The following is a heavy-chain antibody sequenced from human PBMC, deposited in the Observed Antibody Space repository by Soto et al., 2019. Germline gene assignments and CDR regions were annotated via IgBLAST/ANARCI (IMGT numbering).Heavy chain of an antibody. V-gene: IGHV1-18*01. CDR3: ARDRVLRTVAALGY. D-gene: IGHD6-19*01. CDR1: GYTFTSYG. Sequence: ASVKVSCKASGYTFTSYGISWVRQTPGQGLEWMGWISAYNGNTNYAQKLQGRVTMTTDTSTSTAYMELRSLRSDDTAVYYCARDRVLRTVAALGYWGQGTLVTVSS. CDR2: ISAYNGNT. J-gene: IGHJ4*02.